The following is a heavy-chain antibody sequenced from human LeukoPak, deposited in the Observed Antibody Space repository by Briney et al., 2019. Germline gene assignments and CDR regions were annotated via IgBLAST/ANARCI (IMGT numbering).Heavy chain of an antibody. J-gene: IGHJ4*02. Sequence: GASVKVSCKASGYTFTSYGISWVRQAPGQGLEWMGWISAYNGNTIYAQKLQGRVTMATDTSTSTAYMELRSLRSDDTAVYYCARFWTYCSSTSCYYYFDYWGQGTLVTVSS. D-gene: IGHD2-2*01. CDR2: ISAYNGNT. CDR3: ARFWTYCSSTSCYYYFDY. V-gene: IGHV1-18*01. CDR1: GYTFTSYG.